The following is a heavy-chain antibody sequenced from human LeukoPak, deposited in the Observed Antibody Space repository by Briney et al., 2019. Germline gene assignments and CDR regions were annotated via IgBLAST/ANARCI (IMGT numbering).Heavy chain of an antibody. CDR2: ISSSGSTI. D-gene: IGHD3-10*01. V-gene: IGHV3-11*04. Sequence: GGSLRLSCAASGFTFSDYYMSWIRQAPGKGLEWGSYISSSGSTIYYADSVKGRFTISRDNAKNSLYLQMNSLRAEDTAVYYCARAHLPMVRGSFPVIYWGQGTLVTVSS. CDR3: ARAHLPMVRGSFPVIY. J-gene: IGHJ4*02. CDR1: GFTFSDYY.